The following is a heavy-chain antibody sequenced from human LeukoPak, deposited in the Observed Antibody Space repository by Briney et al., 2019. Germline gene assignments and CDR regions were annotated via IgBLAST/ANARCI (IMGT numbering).Heavy chain of an antibody. CDR1: GGTFSSYA. CDR3: ARGYYYDSSGYPYYFDY. CDR2: IIPILGIA. V-gene: IGHV1-69*04. Sequence: EASVTVSCKASGGTFSSYAISWVRQAPGQGLAWMGRIIPILGIANYAQKFQGRVTITADKSTSTAYMELSSLRSEDTAVYYCARGYYYDSSGYPYYFDYWGQGTLVTVSS. J-gene: IGHJ4*02. D-gene: IGHD3-22*01.